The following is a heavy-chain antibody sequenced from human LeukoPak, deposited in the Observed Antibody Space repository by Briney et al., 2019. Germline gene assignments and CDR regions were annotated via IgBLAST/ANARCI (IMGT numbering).Heavy chain of an antibody. CDR1: GYSFTNYY. V-gene: IGHV1-18*04. CDR3: ARDLLTYYYDSSGYY. Sequence: ASVKVSCKASGYSFTNYYMYWVRQAPGQGLEWMGWISAYNGNTNYAQKLQGRVTMTTDTSTSTAYMELRSLRSDDTAVYYCARDLLTYYYDSSGYYWGQGTLVTVSS. D-gene: IGHD3-22*01. CDR2: ISAYNGNT. J-gene: IGHJ4*02.